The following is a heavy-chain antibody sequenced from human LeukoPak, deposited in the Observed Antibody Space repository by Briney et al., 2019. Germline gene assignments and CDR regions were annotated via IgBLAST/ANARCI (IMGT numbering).Heavy chain of an antibody. V-gene: IGHV3-74*01. Sequence: PGGSLRLSCAASGFTFSRYWMHWFRQAPEKGLVWVSRIGDDGSTTAYADSVKGRFTISRDDAKNTLYLQMNSLRAEDTAVYYCARASRGNWFDPWGQGTLVTVSS. D-gene: IGHD3-10*01. CDR1: GFTFSRYW. J-gene: IGHJ5*02. CDR2: IGDDGSTT. CDR3: ARASRGNWFDP.